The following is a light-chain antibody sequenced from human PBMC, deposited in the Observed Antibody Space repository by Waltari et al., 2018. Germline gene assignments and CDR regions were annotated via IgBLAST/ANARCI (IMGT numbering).Light chain of an antibody. CDR2: QDS. J-gene: IGLJ1*01. CDR3: QAWDSSTAREV. Sequence: SYELTQPPSVSVSPGQTASITCSGDKLGDKYACWYQQKPGQSPVLVIYQDSKRPSGIPERFSGSNSGNTATLTISGTQAMDEADYYCQAWDSSTAREVFGTGTKVTVL. V-gene: IGLV3-1*01. CDR1: KLGDKY.